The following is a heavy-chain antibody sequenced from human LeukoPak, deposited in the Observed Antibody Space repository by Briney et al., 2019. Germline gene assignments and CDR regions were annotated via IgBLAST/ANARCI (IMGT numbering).Heavy chain of an antibody. CDR2: IKQDGSEK. Sequence: GGSLRLSCAASGFIVSTNHMTWVRQAPGKGLEWVANIKQDGSEKYYGDSVQGRFTISRDNAKNSLYLQMNSLRAEDTAVYYCARSGSGYFDYWGQGSLVTVSS. J-gene: IGHJ4*02. CDR3: ARSGSGYFDY. V-gene: IGHV3-7*01. CDR1: GFIVSTNH.